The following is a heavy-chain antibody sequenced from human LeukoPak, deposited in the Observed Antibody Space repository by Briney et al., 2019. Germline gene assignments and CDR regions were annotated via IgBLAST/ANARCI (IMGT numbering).Heavy chain of an antibody. CDR1: GGSISSYY. CDR3: ASHTLTYYYGSGSYES. CDR2: IYYSGST. Sequence: PSETLSLTCTVSGGSISSYYWSWIRQPPGKGLEWIGYIYYSGSTNFNPSLKSRVTISVDTSKNQFSLKLSSVTAADTAVYYCASHTLTYYYGSGSYESWGQGTLVTVSS. V-gene: IGHV4-59*01. D-gene: IGHD3-10*01. J-gene: IGHJ5*02.